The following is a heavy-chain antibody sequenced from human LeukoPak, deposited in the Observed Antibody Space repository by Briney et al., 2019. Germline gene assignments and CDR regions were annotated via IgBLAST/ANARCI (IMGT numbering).Heavy chain of an antibody. CDR1: GYSFTSYW. J-gene: IGHJ5*02. CDR2: IYPGDSDT. V-gene: IGHV5-51*01. D-gene: IGHD2-2*01. CDR3: ARLVGYCSTTSCYAGEIDL. Sequence: GESLKISCKGSGYSFTSYWIGWVRQMPGKGLEWMGIIYPGDSDTRYSPSFQGQVTISADKSISIAYLQWSSLKASDIALYYCARLVGYCSTTSCYAGEIDLWGQGTLVTVSS.